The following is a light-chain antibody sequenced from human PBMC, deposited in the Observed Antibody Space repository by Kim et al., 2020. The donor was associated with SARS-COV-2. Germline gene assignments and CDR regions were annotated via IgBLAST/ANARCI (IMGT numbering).Light chain of an antibody. CDR3: QVWDSSDDHRVV. CDR1: SIGSKS. J-gene: IGLJ2*01. V-gene: IGLV3-21*04. CDR2: YDS. Sequence: PGKARAITCVGTSIGSKSVPWYQPKPGQAPVLVISYDSVRPSGIPERFSGSNSGNTATVTISRVEAGDEADYYCQVWDSSDDHRVVFGGGTQLTVL.